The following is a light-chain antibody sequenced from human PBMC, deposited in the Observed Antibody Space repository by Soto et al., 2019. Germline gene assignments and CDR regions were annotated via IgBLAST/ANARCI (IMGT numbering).Light chain of an antibody. V-gene: IGKV2-30*01. J-gene: IGKJ1*01. CDR1: QSLVYSDGNTY. Sequence: DVVMTQSPLSLPVTLGQPASISCRSSQSLVYSDGNTYLTWFQQRPGQSPRRLIYKVSNRDSGVPDRFSGSGSGTDFTLKISRVEAADVGVYYCLQGSHWPRTFGQGTKVEIK. CDR3: LQGSHWPRT. CDR2: KVS.